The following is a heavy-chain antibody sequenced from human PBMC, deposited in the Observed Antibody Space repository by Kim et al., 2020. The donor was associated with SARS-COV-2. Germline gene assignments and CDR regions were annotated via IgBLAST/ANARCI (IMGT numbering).Heavy chain of an antibody. CDR3: ARVGWFQNWFDP. CDR2: IYYSGST. CDR1: GGSISSYY. D-gene: IGHD6-19*01. Sequence: SETLSLTCTVSGGSISSYYWSWIRQPPGKGLEWIGYIYYSGSTNYNPSLKSRVTISVDTSKNQFSLKLSSVTAADTAVYYCARVGWFQNWFDPWGQGTLVTVSS. V-gene: IGHV4-59*01. J-gene: IGHJ5*02.